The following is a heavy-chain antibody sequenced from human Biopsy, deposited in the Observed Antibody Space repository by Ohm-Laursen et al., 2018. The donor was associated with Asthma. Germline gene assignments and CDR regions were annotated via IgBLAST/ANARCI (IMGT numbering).Heavy chain of an antibody. J-gene: IGHJ3*02. CDR2: ISSGGGT. Sequence: SLRLSCAASGFSFSDYYMTWMRQAPGKGLEWVSVISSGGGTYYADSVQGRVTISRDNSKNTLSLQMNSLRAEDTAVYYCARAYGGSFFSGSFDIWGQGTMVTVSS. V-gene: IGHV3-53*01. CDR3: ARAYGGSFFSGSFDI. CDR1: GFSFSDYY. D-gene: IGHD4-23*01.